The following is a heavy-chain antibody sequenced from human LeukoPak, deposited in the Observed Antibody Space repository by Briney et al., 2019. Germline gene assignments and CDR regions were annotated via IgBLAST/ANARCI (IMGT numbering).Heavy chain of an antibody. CDR3: ARVGDTTVIDY. D-gene: IGHD4-17*01. CDR2: IYYSGST. J-gene: IGHJ4*02. Sequence: SQTLSLTCTVSGGSISSGDYYWRWIRQPPGKGLEWIGYIYYSGSTYYNPSLKSRVTISVDTSKNQFSLKLSSVTAADTAVYYCARVGDTTVIDYWGQGTLVTVSS. CDR1: GGSISSGDYY. V-gene: IGHV4-30-4*01.